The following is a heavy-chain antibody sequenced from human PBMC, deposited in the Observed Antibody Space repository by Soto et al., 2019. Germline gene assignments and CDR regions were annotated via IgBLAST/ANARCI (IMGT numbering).Heavy chain of an antibody. CDR2: ISYDGSNK. CDR3: AKDYDILTGSSLDY. V-gene: IGHV3-30*18. Sequence: GGSLRLSCAASGFSFSSYGMHWVRQAPGKGLEWVAVISYDGSNKYYADSEKGRFTISRDNSKNTLYLQMNSLRAEDTAVYYCAKDYDILTGSSLDYWGQGTLVTVSS. J-gene: IGHJ4*02. CDR1: GFSFSSYG. D-gene: IGHD3-9*01.